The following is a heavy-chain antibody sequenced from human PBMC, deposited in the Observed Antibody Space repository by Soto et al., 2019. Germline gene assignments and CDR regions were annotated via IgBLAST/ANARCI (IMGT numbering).Heavy chain of an antibody. Sequence: EVQLVESGGGLVQPGGSLRLSCAASGFTFSTYAMHWVRQAPGKGLEYVSTINRNGGSTYYPNSVKGRFTISRDNSKNTLYLQMGSLRAEDMAVYYCARGGSDYYFDYWGQGTLVTVSS. J-gene: IGHJ4*02. CDR1: GFTFSTYA. CDR2: INRNGGST. V-gene: IGHV3-64*01. CDR3: ARGGSDYYFDY. D-gene: IGHD2-21*02.